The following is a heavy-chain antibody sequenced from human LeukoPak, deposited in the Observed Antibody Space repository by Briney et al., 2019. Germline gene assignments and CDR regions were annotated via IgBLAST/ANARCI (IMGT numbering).Heavy chain of an antibody. CDR1: GDSISSSSYY. Sequence: PSETLSLTCSVSGDSISSSSYYWGWIRQPPGRGLEWVGSIHYSGSTYYNPSLRSRVTISVDTSKNQFSLKLSSVTAADTAVYYCGREGIQLFDYGGQETLVTFS. CDR2: IHYSGST. D-gene: IGHD5-18*01. J-gene: IGHJ4*02. V-gene: IGHV4-39*07. CDR3: GREGIQLFDY.